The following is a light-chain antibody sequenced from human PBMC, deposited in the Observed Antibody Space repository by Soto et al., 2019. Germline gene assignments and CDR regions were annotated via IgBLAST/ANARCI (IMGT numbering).Light chain of an antibody. V-gene: IGLV2-14*03. CDR2: DVS. CDR1: SSDVGGYNY. Sequence: QSALTQPASVSGSPGQSITISCTGTSSDVGGYNYVSWYQQHPGKAPKLMIYDVSNRPSGVSNRFSGSKSGNTASLTISGLHAEDEADYYCCSYTSSSPRVFGGWTQLTVL. CDR3: CSYTSSSPRV. J-gene: IGLJ2*01.